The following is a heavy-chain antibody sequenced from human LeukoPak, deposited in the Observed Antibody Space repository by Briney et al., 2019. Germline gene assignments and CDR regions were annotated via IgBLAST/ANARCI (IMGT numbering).Heavy chain of an antibody. CDR2: INQDGSGT. CDR1: GYTFTTYW. J-gene: IGHJ4*02. CDR3: ARLMFLWPPIYFDY. V-gene: IGHV3-7*01. D-gene: IGHD2-8*01. Sequence: PGGSLRLSCAASGYTFTTYWMSWVRQAPGKGLEWVANINQDGSGTFYVDSVEGRFTIFRDNARNSVSLQMNSLRAEDTAVYYCARLMFLWPPIYFDYWGQGTLVTVSS.